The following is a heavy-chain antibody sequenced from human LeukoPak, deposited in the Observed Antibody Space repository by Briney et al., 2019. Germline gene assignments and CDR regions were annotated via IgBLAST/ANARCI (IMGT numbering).Heavy chain of an antibody. J-gene: IGHJ4*02. CDR3: ARHLVVAATLSLFD. D-gene: IGHD2-15*01. CDR1: GYSFTSYW. Sequence: GESLKISCKGSGYSFTSYWISWVRQMPGKGLEWMGRIDSSDSYTNYSPSFQGHVTISADKSISTAYLQWSSLKASDTAMYYCARHLVVAATLSLFDWGQGTLVTVSS. V-gene: IGHV5-10-1*01. CDR2: IDSSDSYT.